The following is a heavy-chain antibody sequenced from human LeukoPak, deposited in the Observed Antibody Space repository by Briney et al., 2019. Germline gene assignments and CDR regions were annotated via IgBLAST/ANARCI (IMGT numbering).Heavy chain of an antibody. J-gene: IGHJ4*02. CDR2: IKQDGSEK. Sequence: GGSLRFYCAASGFSFSTYWMSWVRQAPGKGLEWVANIKQDGSEKYYVDSAKGRFTISRDNAKNSLYLQMNSLTAEDTAVYYCATDLGSSRPNFWGQGILVTVSS. V-gene: IGHV3-7*01. CDR1: GFSFSTYW. CDR3: ATDLGSSRPNF. D-gene: IGHD6-13*01.